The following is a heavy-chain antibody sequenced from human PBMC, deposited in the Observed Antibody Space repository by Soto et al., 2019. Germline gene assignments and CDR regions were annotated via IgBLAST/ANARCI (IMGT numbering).Heavy chain of an antibody. CDR3: ARRDYSTSSLGPFDY. D-gene: IGHD6-6*01. CDR1: CGSISSHY. CDR2: VHYSGST. J-gene: IGHJ4*02. V-gene: IGHV4-59*11. Sequence: SETLSLTCVVSCGSISSHYWSWIRQPPGSGLEWIGYVHYSGSTQYSPSLKGRVTMSVDTSKNQFSLNLSSVTAADTAFYFCARRDYSTSSLGPFDYWGQGILVTVSS.